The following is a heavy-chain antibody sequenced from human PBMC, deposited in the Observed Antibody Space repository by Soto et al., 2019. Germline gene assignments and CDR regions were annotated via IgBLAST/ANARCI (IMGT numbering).Heavy chain of an antibody. CDR1: GYTFTSYG. CDR3: ARDGAISPCYIYYHYGMDV. CDR2: ISAYNGNT. D-gene: IGHD5-12*01. Sequence: ASVKVSCKASGYTFTSYGLSWVRQAPGQGLEWMGWISAYNGNTNYAQKLQGRVTMTRDTSTSTAYMEVRSLRSDDTAVYYCARDGAISPCYIYYHYGMDVWGQGTTVTVSS. V-gene: IGHV1-18*01. J-gene: IGHJ6*02.